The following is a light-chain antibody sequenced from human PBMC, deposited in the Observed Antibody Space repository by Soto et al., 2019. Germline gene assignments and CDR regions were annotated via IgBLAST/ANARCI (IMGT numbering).Light chain of an antibody. CDR2: EVS. V-gene: IGLV2-8*01. CDR3: NSYGAGSNG. CDR1: SSDVGKYDY. Sequence: QSALTQPPSASGSPGQSVTISCTGTSSDVGKYDYVSWFQHHPGKAPKLIIYEVSKRPSGVPDRFSGSKSGSTASLTVSGLQTEDEADDYCNSYGAGSNGFGTGTKGTVL. J-gene: IGLJ1*01.